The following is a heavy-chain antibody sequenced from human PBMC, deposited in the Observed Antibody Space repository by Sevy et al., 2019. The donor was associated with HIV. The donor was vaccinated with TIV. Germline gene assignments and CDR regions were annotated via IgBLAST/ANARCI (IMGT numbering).Heavy chain of an antibody. V-gene: IGHV4-61*02. CDR1: GDSINNGNHW. J-gene: IGHJ4*02. D-gene: IGHD3-22*01. Sequence: SETLSLTCTVSGDSINNGNHWWSWVRQPAGKGLEWIGRIYRSGRSIMYNPSLERRVTISVDPSKNQFSLKLRSVIAADTAVYYCARGPNGSGYYSVDRSFDYWGQGTLVTVSS. CDR2: IYRSGRS. CDR3: ARGPNGSGYYSVDRSFDY.